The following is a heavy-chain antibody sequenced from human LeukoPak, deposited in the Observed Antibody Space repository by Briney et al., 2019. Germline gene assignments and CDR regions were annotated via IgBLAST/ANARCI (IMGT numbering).Heavy chain of an antibody. J-gene: IGHJ3*02. V-gene: IGHV1-18*01. CDR3: ARFSDLRRYSGYEDAFDI. CDR2: ISVDNGNT. D-gene: IGHD5-12*01. CDR1: GYTFTRYG. Sequence: GASVKVSCKASGYTFTRYGISWVRQAPGQGLEWMGWISVDNGNTKYAQKILGRVTMTTDTSTSTVYMQLRSLRFDDTAVYYCARFSDLRRYSGYEDAFDIWGQGTMVTVSS.